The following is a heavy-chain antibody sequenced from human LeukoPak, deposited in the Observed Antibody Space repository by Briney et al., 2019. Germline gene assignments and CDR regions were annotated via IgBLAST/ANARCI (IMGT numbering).Heavy chain of an antibody. CDR2: INHSGST. CDR1: GGSFSGYY. V-gene: IGHV4-34*01. CDR3: ASGYSYGLRDY. D-gene: IGHD5-18*01. J-gene: IGHJ4*02. Sequence: SETLSLTCAVYGGSFSGYYWSWIRQPPGKGLEWIGEINHSGSTNYNPSLKSRVTISVDTSKNQSSLKLSSVTAADTAVYYCASGYSYGLRDYWGQGTLVTVSS.